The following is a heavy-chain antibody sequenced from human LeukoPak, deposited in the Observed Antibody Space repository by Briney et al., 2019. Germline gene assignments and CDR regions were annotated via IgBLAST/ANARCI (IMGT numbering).Heavy chain of an antibody. CDR1: GGSFSGYY. D-gene: IGHD3-3*01. V-gene: IGHV4-34*01. J-gene: IGHJ4*02. Sequence: SETLSLTCAVYGGSFSGYYWSWIRQPPGKGLEWIGEINHSGSTNYNPSLKSRVTISVDTSKNQFSLKLSSVTAADTAVYYCARGPYDFWSRPPDYWGQGTLVTVSS. CDR2: INHSGST. CDR3: ARGPYDFWSRPPDY.